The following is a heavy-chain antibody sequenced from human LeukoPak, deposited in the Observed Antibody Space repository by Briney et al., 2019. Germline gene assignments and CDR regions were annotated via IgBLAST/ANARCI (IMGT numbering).Heavy chain of an antibody. Sequence: PSETLSLTCSVSGDSISYFHWSWIRQAAGKGLEWIGRISGSGSTNYNPSLKSRVTISVDTSKNQFSLKLSSVTAADTAVYYCARETSQKGAHYMDVWGKGTTVTISS. CDR3: ARETSQKGAHYMDV. J-gene: IGHJ6*03. CDR2: ISGSGST. D-gene: IGHD3-16*01. V-gene: IGHV4-4*07. CDR1: GDSISYFH.